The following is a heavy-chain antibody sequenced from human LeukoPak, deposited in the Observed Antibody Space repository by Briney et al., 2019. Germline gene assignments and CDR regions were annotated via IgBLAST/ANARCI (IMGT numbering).Heavy chain of an antibody. CDR2: IYYSGST. CDR3: ARHVRDNSFDY. Sequence: SETPSLTCTVSGGSISTYYWSWIRQPPGKGLEWIGYIYYSGSTNYNPSLKSRVTISVDTSKNQFSLRLSSVTAADTAVYYCARHVRDNSFDYWGQGNLVTVSS. V-gene: IGHV4-59*08. D-gene: IGHD2-8*01. CDR1: GGSISTYY. J-gene: IGHJ4*02.